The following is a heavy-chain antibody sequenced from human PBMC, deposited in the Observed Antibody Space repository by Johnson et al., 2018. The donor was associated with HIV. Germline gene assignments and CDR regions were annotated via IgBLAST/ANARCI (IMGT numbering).Heavy chain of an antibody. Sequence: VLLVESGGGLVQPGRSLRLSCAASGFTFDDYAMHWVRQAPGKGLEWVSSINSDESSTNYAESVKGRFTISRDNAKNTLYLQMNSLRAEDTAVYYCARAGKTVTFDIWGQGTMVTVSS. CDR2: INSDESST. D-gene: IGHD1-14*01. V-gene: IGHV3-74*02. CDR1: GFTFDDYA. J-gene: IGHJ3*02. CDR3: ARAGKTVTFDI.